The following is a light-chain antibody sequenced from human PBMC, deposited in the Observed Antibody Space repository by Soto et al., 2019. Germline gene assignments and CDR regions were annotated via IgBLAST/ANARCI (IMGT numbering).Light chain of an antibody. CDR2: AAS. CDR1: QNINTF. V-gene: IGKV1-39*01. Sequence: DIQMTQSPSSLSASVGDRVSIACRASQNINTFLHWYQQKPGKAPKLLVYAASSLQNGVPSRFSGRGSGTDFTLTIFSLQHDDFGIYYCQQTYISPHNFGQGPKVDIK. CDR3: QQTYISPHN. J-gene: IGKJ2*01.